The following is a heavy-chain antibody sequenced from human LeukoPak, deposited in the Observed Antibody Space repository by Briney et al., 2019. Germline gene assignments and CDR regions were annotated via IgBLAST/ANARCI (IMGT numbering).Heavy chain of an antibody. D-gene: IGHD2-2*01. V-gene: IGHV3-23*01. CDR2: ISGSGGGT. Sequence: GGSLRLSCAASGFTFSSYAMNWVRQAPGKGLEWVSAISGSGGGTYYADSVKGRFTISRDNSKSTLNLQMNSLRAEDTAVYYCAKMDCSGTSCYVFDYWGQGTLVTASS. CDR3: AKMDCSGTSCYVFDY. CDR1: GFTFSSYA. J-gene: IGHJ4*02.